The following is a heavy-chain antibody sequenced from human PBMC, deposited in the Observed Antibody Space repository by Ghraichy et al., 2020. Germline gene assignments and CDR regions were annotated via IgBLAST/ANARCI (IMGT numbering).Heavy chain of an antibody. D-gene: IGHD3-9*01. J-gene: IGHJ4*02. CDR1: GFTFSSYS. CDR3: SRARGSLTGYYQVERHFDY. V-gene: IGHV3-48*02. Sequence: LSLTCAASGFTFSSYSMTWVRQAPGKGMEWVSYISSCSSTIYYADSVKGRLTISRDNAKNSLYLQMNSLRDEDTAVYYGSRARGSLTGYYQVERHFDYWGQGTLVTVSS. CDR2: ISSCSSTI.